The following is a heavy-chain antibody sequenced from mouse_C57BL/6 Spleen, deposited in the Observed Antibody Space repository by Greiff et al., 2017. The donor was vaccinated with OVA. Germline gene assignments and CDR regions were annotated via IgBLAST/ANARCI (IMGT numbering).Heavy chain of an antibody. Sequence: QVQLQQPGAELVRPGSSVKLSCKASGYTFTSYWMDWVKQRPGQGLEWIGNIYPSDSETHYNQKFKDKATLTVDKSSSTAYMQLRSLTSEDSAVYYCAGSGNHVDYDGAWFAYWGQGTLVTVSA. CDR1: GYTFTSYW. V-gene: IGHV1-61*01. J-gene: IGHJ3*01. CDR2: IYPSDSET. CDR3: AGSGNHVDYDGAWFAY. D-gene: IGHD2-4*01.